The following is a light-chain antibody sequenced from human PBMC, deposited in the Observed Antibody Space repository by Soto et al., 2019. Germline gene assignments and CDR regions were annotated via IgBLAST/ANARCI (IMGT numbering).Light chain of an antibody. Sequence: DLLMTQSPLSLPFTPGEPDSISCRSSKSLLHSNWHNYLYWYLQKPGKSPQPLIHLGSNRASEVPDRLRGSGSDTDLTMQISRVEAEDGGVYDGMQGLQTPPYTFRQG. CDR2: LGS. CDR3: MQGLQTPPYT. CDR1: KSLLHSNWHNY. J-gene: IGKJ2*01. V-gene: IGKV2-28*01.